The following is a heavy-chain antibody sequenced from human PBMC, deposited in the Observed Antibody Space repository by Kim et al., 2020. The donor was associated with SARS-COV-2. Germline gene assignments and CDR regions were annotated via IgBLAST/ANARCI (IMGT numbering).Heavy chain of an antibody. J-gene: IGHJ3*02. V-gene: IGHV5-51*01. CDR3: ARHRYSSGWYDAFDI. D-gene: IGHD6-19*01. CDR2: IYPGDSDT. CDR1: GYSFTSYW. Sequence: GESLKISCKGSGYSFTSYWIGWVRQMPGKGLEWMGIIYPGDSDTRYSPSFQGQVTISADKSISTAYLQWSSLKASDTAMYYCARHRYSSGWYDAFDIWGQGKMVSVSS.